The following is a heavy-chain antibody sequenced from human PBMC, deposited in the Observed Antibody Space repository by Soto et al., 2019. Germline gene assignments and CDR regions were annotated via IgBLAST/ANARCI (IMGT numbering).Heavy chain of an antibody. D-gene: IGHD2-15*01. CDR2: IYYSGST. Sequence: PSETLSITCTVSGGSISSSSYYWGWIRQPPGKGLEWIGSIYYSGSTYYNPSLKSRVTISVDTSKNQFSLKLSCVTAADTAVYYCASRVLVEMAFDYWGQGTLVTVSS. J-gene: IGHJ4*02. V-gene: IGHV4-39*01. CDR3: ASRVLVEMAFDY. CDR1: GGSISSSSYY.